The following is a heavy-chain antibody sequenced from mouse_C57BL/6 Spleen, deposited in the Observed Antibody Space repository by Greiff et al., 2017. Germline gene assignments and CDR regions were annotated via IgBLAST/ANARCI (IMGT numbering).Heavy chain of an antibody. D-gene: IGHD2-4*01. CDR2: IWWDDDK. Sequence: QVQLKESGPGILQPSQTLSLTCSFSGFSLSTFGMGVGWIRQPSGKGLEWLAHIWWDDDKYYNPALKSRLTISKDTSKNQGFLKIANVDTADTATYYCARMGGYDYDRYYAMDYWGQGTSVTVSS. V-gene: IGHV8-8*01. CDR1: GFSLSTFGMG. CDR3: ARMGGYDYDRYYAMDY. J-gene: IGHJ4*01.